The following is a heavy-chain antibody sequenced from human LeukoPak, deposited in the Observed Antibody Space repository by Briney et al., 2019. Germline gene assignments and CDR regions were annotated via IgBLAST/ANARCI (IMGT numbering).Heavy chain of an antibody. Sequence: SETLSLTCTVSGGSISTYYWNWIRQSPGKGLEWIGDIYYSGSTNYNPSLKSRVTISVDTSKNESSLKLSSVTAADTAVYYCAGTPANPWTKHFDYWGRGTLVSVSS. D-gene: IGHD3/OR15-3a*01. CDR2: IYYSGST. J-gene: IGHJ4*02. CDR3: AGTPANPWTKHFDY. V-gene: IGHV4-59*01. CDR1: GGSISTYY.